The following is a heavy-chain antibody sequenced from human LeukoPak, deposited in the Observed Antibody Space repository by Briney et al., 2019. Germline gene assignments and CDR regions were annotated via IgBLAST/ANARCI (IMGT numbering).Heavy chain of an antibody. CDR2: IKGDGSST. V-gene: IGHV3-74*01. CDR3: ARASTTVPNLLDH. Sequence: GGSLRLSCAASGFTFSTYWMHWVRQAPGKGLVWVARIKGDGSSTIYADSVKGPFTISRDNSKNTLYLQTSSLRAEDTAVYYCARASTTVPNLLDHWGRGTLVTVSS. CDR1: GFTFSTYW. D-gene: IGHD4-17*01. J-gene: IGHJ4*02.